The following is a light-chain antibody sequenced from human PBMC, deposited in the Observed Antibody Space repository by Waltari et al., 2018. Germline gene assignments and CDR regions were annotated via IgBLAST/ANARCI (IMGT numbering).Light chain of an antibody. CDR1: QSVGTS. CDR2: LAS. V-gene: IGKV3-20*01. CDR3: QMYVRLPAT. J-gene: IGKJ1*01. Sequence: EIVLTQFPGNLSLSPGDRATLSCRASQSVGTSLAWYQQKPGQAPRLLIYLASVWATGIPDRFRGGGSGTDFSLTISRLEPEDFAWYYCQMYVRLPATFGQGTKVEVK.